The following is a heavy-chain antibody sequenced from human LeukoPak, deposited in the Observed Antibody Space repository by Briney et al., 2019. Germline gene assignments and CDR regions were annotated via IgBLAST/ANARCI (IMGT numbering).Heavy chain of an antibody. CDR1: GGSISNSYYY. V-gene: IGHV4-39*01. Sequence: SETLSLTCTVSGGSISNSYYYWGWLRQPPGTGLEWLGSLHYSGSTYYNPSLKSRVTISVDTSKNQFSLKLSSVTAADTAVYYCARHPNYYYYYMDVWGKGTTVTISS. J-gene: IGHJ6*03. CDR3: ARHPNYYYYYMDV. CDR2: LHYSGST.